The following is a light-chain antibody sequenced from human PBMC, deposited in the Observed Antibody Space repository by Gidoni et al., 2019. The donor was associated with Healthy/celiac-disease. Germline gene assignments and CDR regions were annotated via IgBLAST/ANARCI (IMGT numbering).Light chain of an antibody. J-gene: IGKJ3*01. CDR2: DAS. Sequence: EIVLTPSPATMSSSAGERATLSCRASQSVSSYLAWYQQKPGKAPRLLIYDASNMSTGVPSRFSGSGSGTDFTLTISSLEPEDFAVYYCQQRSNWPLTFGHGTKVDIK. CDR3: QQRSNWPLT. CDR1: QSVSSY. V-gene: IGKV3-11*01.